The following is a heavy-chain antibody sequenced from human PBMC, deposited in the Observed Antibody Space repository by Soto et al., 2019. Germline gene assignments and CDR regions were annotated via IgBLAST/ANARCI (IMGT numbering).Heavy chain of an antibody. CDR3: AKGYCGGDCYAPDAFDI. V-gene: IGHV3-30-3*01. J-gene: IGHJ3*02. Sequence: QVQLVESGGGVVQPGRSLRLSCAASGFTFSSYAMHWVRQAPGKGLEWVAVISYDGSNKYYADSVKGRFTISRDNSKNTLYLQMNGLRAEDTVVYYCAKGYCGGDCYAPDAFDIWGQGTMVTV. CDR2: ISYDGSNK. D-gene: IGHD2-21*02. CDR1: GFTFSSYA.